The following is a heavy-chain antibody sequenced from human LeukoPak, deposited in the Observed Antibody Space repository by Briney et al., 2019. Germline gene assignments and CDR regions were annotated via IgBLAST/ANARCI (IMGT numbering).Heavy chain of an antibody. CDR1: GFTFSSYS. D-gene: IGHD6-13*01. J-gene: IGHJ4*02. CDR2: ISSSSSYI. V-gene: IGHV3-21*01. Sequence: GGSLRLSCAASGFTFSSYSMNWVRQAPGKGLEWVSSISSSSSYIYYADSVKGRFTTSRDNAKNSLYLQMNSLRAEDTAVYYCAREATPLYSSSWYSAAQFDYWGQGTLVTVSS. CDR3: AREATPLYSSSWYSAAQFDY.